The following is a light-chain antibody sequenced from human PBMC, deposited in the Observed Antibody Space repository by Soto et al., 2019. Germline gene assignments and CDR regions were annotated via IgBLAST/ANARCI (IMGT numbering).Light chain of an antibody. CDR3: QHSTTWT. V-gene: IGKV1-39*01. CDR1: QGISTS. Sequence: DIQMTQSPSSLSASVGHRVTITCRASQGISTSLNWYQQKPGKAPKLLIYAASSLQSGVPSRFSGSGSETDFTLTISSLQPEDFATYSCQHSTTWTFGQGTKVEIK. J-gene: IGKJ1*01. CDR2: AAS.